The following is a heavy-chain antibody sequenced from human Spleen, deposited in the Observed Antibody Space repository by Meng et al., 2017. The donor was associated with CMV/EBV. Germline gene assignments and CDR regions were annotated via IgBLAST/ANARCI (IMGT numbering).Heavy chain of an antibody. J-gene: IGHJ4*02. V-gene: IGHV1-69*02. D-gene: IGHD2-2*01. CDR3: ATLSCSNNSCHIGDY. CDR2: LLPILRIA. Sequence: SEGPFSSYSITWVRQAPGQGLEWMGSLLPILRIANYAQKFQGRVTIYAEKSTSTTYMDLTSLTSEDTAVYYCATLSCSNNSCHIGDYWGQGTLVTVSS. CDR1: EGPFSSYS.